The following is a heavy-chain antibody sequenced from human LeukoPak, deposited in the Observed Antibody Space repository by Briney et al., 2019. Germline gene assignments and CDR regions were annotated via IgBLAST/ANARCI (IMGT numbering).Heavy chain of an antibody. CDR2: INKDGSEK. Sequence: GGSLRLSCAASEFTFTSYWMSWVRQAPGKGLEWVANINKDGSEKYYVDSVKGRFTISRDNAKNSLSLQMNSLRAEDTAVYYCARARNCDYWGQGTLVTVSS. CDR1: EFTFTSYW. CDR3: ARARNCDY. V-gene: IGHV3-7*05. J-gene: IGHJ4*02. D-gene: IGHD1-7*01.